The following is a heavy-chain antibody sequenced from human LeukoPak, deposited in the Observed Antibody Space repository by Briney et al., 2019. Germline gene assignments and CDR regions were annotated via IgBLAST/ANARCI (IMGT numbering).Heavy chain of an antibody. Sequence: GGSLRLSCAASGFTLSDYYMSWVRQPPGKGLEWISYISSSGGTINYADSVKGRFTISRDNAKNSLYLQMNSLTAEDTAVYYCVRDVHDILIGYYFDYWGQGTLVTVSS. CDR3: VRDVHDILIGYYFDY. V-gene: IGHV3-11*01. D-gene: IGHD3-9*01. CDR2: ISSSGGTI. J-gene: IGHJ4*02. CDR1: GFTLSDYY.